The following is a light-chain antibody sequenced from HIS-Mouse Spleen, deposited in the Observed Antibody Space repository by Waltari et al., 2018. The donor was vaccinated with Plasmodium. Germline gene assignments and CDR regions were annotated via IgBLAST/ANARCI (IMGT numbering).Light chain of an antibody. V-gene: IGLV2-23*01. Sequence: QSALTQPASVSGSPAPSTTISCTGTSSDVGSYNLVSWYQQHPGKAPKLMIYEGSKRPSGVSNRFSGSKSGNTASLTISGLQAEDEADYYCCSYAGSSTNWVFGGGTKLTVL. J-gene: IGLJ3*02. CDR2: EGS. CDR3: CSYAGSSTNWV. CDR1: SSDVGSYNL.